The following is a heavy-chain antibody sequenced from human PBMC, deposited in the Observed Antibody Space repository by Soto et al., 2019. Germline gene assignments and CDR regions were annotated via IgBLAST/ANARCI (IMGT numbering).Heavy chain of an antibody. CDR2: MNPNSGNT. D-gene: IGHD3-10*01. CDR3: ARGYDYYYYYYMDV. V-gene: IGHV1-8*01. J-gene: IGHJ6*03. CDR1: GYTFTSYD. Sequence: GASVKVSCKASGYTFTSYDINWVRQATGQGLEWMGWMNPNSGNTGYAQKFQGRVTMTRNTSISTAYMELSSLRSEDTAVYYCARGYDYYYYYYMDVWGKGTTVTVSS.